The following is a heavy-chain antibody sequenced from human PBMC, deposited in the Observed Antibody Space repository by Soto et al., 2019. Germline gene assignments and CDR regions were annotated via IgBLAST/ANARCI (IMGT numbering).Heavy chain of an antibody. CDR2: INPSGGSG. D-gene: IGHD2-2*01. CDR1: GYTLSSYY. V-gene: IGHV1-46*03. CDR3: ARVSDCSGTRCHFDY. Sequence: ASVKVSCKASGYTLSSYYMHWVRQAPGQGLEWMGRINPSGGSGTYAQKFKGRVTMPWDTSTSTFYMEVSSLRSEDTAVYYCARVSDCSGTRCHFDYWGQGTLVTVSS. J-gene: IGHJ4*02.